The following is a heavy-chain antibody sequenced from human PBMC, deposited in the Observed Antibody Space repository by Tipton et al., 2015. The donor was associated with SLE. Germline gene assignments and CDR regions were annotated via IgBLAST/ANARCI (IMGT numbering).Heavy chain of an antibody. CDR1: GFTFSSYE. Sequence: SLRLSCAASGFTFSSYEVNWVRQAPGKGLEWVSYISSSGSTIYYADSVKGRFTISRDNAKNSLYLQMNSLRAEDTAVYYCAREGRLGVDAFDIWGQGTMVTVSS. V-gene: IGHV3-48*03. J-gene: IGHJ3*02. D-gene: IGHD3-10*01. CDR3: AREGRLGVDAFDI. CDR2: ISSSGSTI.